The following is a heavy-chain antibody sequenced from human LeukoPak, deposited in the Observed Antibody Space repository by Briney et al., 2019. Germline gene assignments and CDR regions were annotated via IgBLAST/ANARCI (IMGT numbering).Heavy chain of an antibody. Sequence: PSETLSLTCTVSGGSISSSSYYWGWIRQPPGKGLEWIGGIYYSGSTYYNPSLKSRVTISVDTSKNQFSLKLSSVTAADTAVYYCARQRVLWFGKLLSDNWFDPWGQGTLVTVSS. CDR3: ARQRVLWFGKLLSDNWFDP. V-gene: IGHV4-39*01. CDR1: GGSISSSSYY. J-gene: IGHJ5*02. CDR2: IYYSGST. D-gene: IGHD3-10*01.